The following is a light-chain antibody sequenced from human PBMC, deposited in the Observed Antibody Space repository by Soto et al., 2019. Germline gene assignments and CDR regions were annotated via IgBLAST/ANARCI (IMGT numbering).Light chain of an antibody. CDR1: QGISSW. J-gene: IGKJ1*01. CDR3: QQANSFPWT. Sequence: DIQMTQSPSSVSASVGDRVTMTCRASQGISSWLVWYQQKPGKAPKLLIYAASSLQSGVPSRFSGSGSGTDFTLTISGLQPEGLATYYCQQANSFPWTFGQGTKVDIK. CDR2: AAS. V-gene: IGKV1-12*01.